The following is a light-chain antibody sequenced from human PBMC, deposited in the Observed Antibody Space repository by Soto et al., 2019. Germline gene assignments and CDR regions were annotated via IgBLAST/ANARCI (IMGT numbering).Light chain of an antibody. V-gene: IGKV1-39*01. CDR1: QRISSY. CDR3: QQTYNTPIT. Sequence: DIQMTQSPSSLSAFVGDRVTITCLSSQRISSYLSWYQQKPGKAPKLLINVASGLQSGVPSRFSASGSGTDFTLTITSLQPEDFATYFCQQTYNTPITFGQGTRLEIK. J-gene: IGKJ5*01. CDR2: VAS.